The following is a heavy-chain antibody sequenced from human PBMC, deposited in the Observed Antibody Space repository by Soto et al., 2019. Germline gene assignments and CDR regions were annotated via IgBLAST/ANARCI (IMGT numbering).Heavy chain of an antibody. Sequence: SETLSLTCTVSGGSISSYYWSWIRQPPGKGLEWIGYIYYSGSTNYNPSLKSRVTISVDTSKNQFSLKLSSVTAADTAVYYCARDLPAAGRYYYYGMDFWGQGTTGTVSS. V-gene: IGHV4-59*01. CDR3: ARDLPAAGRYYYYGMDF. CDR2: IYYSGST. D-gene: IGHD6-13*01. J-gene: IGHJ6*02. CDR1: GGSISSYY.